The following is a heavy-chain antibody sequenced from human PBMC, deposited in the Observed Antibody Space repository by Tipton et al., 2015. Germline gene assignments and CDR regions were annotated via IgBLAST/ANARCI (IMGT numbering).Heavy chain of an antibody. CDR3: ACHDYDLLTRDYQTVDY. CDR2: IQYSGST. CDR1: SDSISKYY. J-gene: IGHJ4*02. D-gene: IGHD3-9*01. Sequence: TLSLTCSVSSDSISKYYWSWIRQPPGKELEWIGYIQYSGSTNYNPSLKSRVTISVDTSKNQFSLRLSSVTAADTAVYYCACHDYDLLTRDYQTVDYWGQGTVVTVSS. V-gene: IGHV4-59*08.